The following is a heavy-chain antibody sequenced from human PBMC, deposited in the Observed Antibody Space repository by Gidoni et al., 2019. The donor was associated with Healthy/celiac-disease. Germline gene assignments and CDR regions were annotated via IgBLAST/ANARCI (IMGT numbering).Heavy chain of an antibody. Sequence: EVQLVQSGAEVKKPGESLKISCKGSGYGFTSYWIGGVRQMPGKGLEWMGIIYPGDSDTRYSPSFQGQVTISADKAISTAYLQWSSLKASDTAMYYCARHGDSSGWYDAFDIWGQGTMVTVSS. CDR3: ARHGDSSGWYDAFDI. CDR2: IYPGDSDT. D-gene: IGHD6-19*01. J-gene: IGHJ3*02. V-gene: IGHV5-51*01. CDR1: GYGFTSYW.